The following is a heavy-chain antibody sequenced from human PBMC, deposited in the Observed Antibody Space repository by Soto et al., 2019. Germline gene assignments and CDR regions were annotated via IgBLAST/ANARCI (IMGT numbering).Heavy chain of an antibody. CDR2: IYYSGST. J-gene: IGHJ3*02. D-gene: IGHD3-3*01. V-gene: IGHV4-61*08. Sequence: SETLSLTCTVSGGSISSGGYYWSWIRHPPGKGLEWIGYIYYSGSTNYNPSLKSRVTISVHTSKNQFSLKLSSVTAADTAVYYCARRVQLRFLEWLSNDAFDIWGQGTMVTVSS. CDR3: ARRVQLRFLEWLSNDAFDI. CDR1: GGSISSGGYY.